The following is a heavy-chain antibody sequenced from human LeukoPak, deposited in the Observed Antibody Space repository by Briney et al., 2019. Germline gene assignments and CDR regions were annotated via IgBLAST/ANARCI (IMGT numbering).Heavy chain of an antibody. V-gene: IGHV1-18*01. CDR1: GYTFNSYG. J-gene: IGHJ5*02. CDR3: ATVIYCSGGSCFWRHWFDR. D-gene: IGHD2-15*01. CDR2: ISAYNGNT. Sequence: GASVKVSCKASGYTFNSYGISWVRQAPGQGLEWMGWISAYNGNTNYAQNLQGRVTMTTDTSTSTAYMELRSLRSDDTAVYFCATVIYCSGGSCFWRHWFDRWGQGTLVTVS.